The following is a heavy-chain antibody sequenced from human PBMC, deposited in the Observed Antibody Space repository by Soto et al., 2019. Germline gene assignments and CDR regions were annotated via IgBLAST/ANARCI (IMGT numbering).Heavy chain of an antibody. D-gene: IGHD1-1*01. J-gene: IGHJ4*02. V-gene: IGHV4-31*03. CDR2: IFYSGTT. CDR3: ARGVLY. Sequence: QVQLQESGPGLVKPSQTLSLTCTVSGGSISSGGYFWSWIRQPPGKGLEWIGNIFYSGTTYYNPSVKSRVTISVDTSKTQFSLKLSSVTAAATAVYFCARGVLYWGQGTLVTFSS. CDR1: GGSISSGGYF.